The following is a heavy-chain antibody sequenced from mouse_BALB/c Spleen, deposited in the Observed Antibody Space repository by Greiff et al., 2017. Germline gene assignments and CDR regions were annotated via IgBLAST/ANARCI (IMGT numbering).Heavy chain of an antibody. J-gene: IGHJ1*01. V-gene: IGHV5-12-1*01. CDR1: GFAFSSYD. Sequence: DVKLVESGGGLVKPGGSLKLSCAASGFAFSSYDMSWVRQTPEKRLEWVAYISSGGGSTYYPDTVKGRFTISRDNAKNTLYLQMSSLKSEDTARDYGARHRTTVVEGYFDVGGAGTTVTVAS. CDR2: ISSGGGST. D-gene: IGHD1-1*01. CDR3: ARHRTTVVEGYFDV.